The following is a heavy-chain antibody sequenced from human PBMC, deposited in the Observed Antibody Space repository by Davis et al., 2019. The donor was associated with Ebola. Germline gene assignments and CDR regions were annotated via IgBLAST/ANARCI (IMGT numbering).Heavy chain of an antibody. Sequence: PGGSLRLSCAASGFTFSNYAMSWVRQAPGEGLEWVSILEMGGFTNYAVSVRGRFTMSRDNSKNTVYLHMDSLRVEDTAVYYCAKYNWNAYFDYWGQGTLVAVAS. CDR3: AKYNWNAYFDY. CDR1: GFTFSNYA. V-gene: IGHV3-23*03. D-gene: IGHD1-20*01. CDR2: ILEMGGFT. J-gene: IGHJ4*02.